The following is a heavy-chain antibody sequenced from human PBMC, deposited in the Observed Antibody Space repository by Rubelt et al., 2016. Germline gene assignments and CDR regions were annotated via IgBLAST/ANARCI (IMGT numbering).Heavy chain of an antibody. CDR1: GGSISSTNH. CDR3: AREKHGDFDY. D-gene: IGHD3-10*01. CDR2: IHFSGST. J-gene: IGHJ4*02. V-gene: IGHV4-39*07. Sequence: QLQLQESGPGLVKPSETLSLTCTVSGGSISSTNHWAWIRQPPGKGLEWIGSIHFSGSTSYNPSLKSRVTISIDTSKNQFSLKVDSVTAADTAVYYCAREKHGDFDYWGQGTLVTVSS.